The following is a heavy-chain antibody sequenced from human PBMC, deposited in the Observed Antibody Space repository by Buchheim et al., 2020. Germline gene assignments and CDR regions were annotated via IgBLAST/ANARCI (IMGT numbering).Heavy chain of an antibody. D-gene: IGHD3-10*02. CDR3: ARDITMIGAYGMDV. CDR1: GFTFSSYG. Sequence: QVQLVESGGGVVQPGRSLRLSCAASGFTFSSYGMHWVRQAPGKGLEWVAVIWDDGSNKYYADSVKGRFTISRDNSKNTLYLQMNSLRAEDTVVYYCARDITMIGAYGMDVWGQGTT. CDR2: IWDDGSNK. V-gene: IGHV3-33*01. J-gene: IGHJ6*02.